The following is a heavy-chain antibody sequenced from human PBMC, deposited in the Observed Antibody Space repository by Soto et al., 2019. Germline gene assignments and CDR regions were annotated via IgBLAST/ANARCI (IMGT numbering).Heavy chain of an antibody. Sequence: SVKVSCKASGGTFSSYAISWVRQAPGQGLEWMGGIIPIFGTANYAQKFQGRVTMTEDTYTDTAYMELSSLRSEDTAVYYCATTDFHYYDSSGYYYWGQGTLVTVSS. J-gene: IGHJ4*02. V-gene: IGHV1-69*06. CDR1: GGTFSSYA. CDR2: IIPIFGTA. D-gene: IGHD3-22*01. CDR3: ATTDFHYYDSSGYYY.